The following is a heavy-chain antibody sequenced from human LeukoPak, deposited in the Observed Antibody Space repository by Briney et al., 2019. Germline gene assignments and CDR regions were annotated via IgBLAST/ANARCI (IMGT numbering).Heavy chain of an antibody. D-gene: IGHD3-10*01. J-gene: IGHJ3*02. CDR2: ISWNSGSI. Sequence: GGSLRLSCAASGFTFDDYAMHWVRQAPGKGLEWVSGISWNSGSIGYADSVKGRFTISRDNAKNSLYLQMNSLRAEDTALYYCARGRITMVRGVPHAFDIWGQGTMVTVSS. CDR1: GFTFDDYA. V-gene: IGHV3-9*01. CDR3: ARGRITMVRGVPHAFDI.